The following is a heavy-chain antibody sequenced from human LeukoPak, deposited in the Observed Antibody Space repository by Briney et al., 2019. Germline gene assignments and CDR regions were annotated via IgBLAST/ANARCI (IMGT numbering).Heavy chain of an antibody. CDR3: AVGSYYFDY. J-gene: IGHJ4*02. CDR1: GFTFSTYA. Sequence: GGSLRLSCAASGFTFSTYAMNCVRQAPGKGLEWVSGISGSSASTYYADSVKGRFTISRDNSKNTLYVQTNSLRAEETAVCFGAVGSYYFDYWGQGTLVTVSS. D-gene: IGHD3-10*01. CDR2: ISGSSAST. V-gene: IGHV3-23*01.